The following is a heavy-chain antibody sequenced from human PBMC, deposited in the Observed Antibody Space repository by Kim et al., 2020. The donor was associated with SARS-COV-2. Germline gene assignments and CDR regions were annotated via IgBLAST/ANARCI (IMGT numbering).Heavy chain of an antibody. CDR2: IYYTGDT. CDR3: ERLEYSSSSRLFDP. V-gene: IGHV4-39*02. Sequence: SETLSLTCTVSGGSVSSSNYYWGWIRQPPGKGLEWIGNIYYTGDTYYNPSLKSRVTISVDTSKNHFSLKLSSLTAADTAVYYCERLEYSSSSRLFDPWGQGTLVTVSS. CDR1: GGSVSSSNYY. D-gene: IGHD6-6*01. J-gene: IGHJ5*02.